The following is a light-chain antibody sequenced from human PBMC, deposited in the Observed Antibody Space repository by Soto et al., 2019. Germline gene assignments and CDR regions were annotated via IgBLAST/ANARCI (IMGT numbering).Light chain of an antibody. Sequence: QSALTQPASGSGSPGQSITISCTGTSSDVGGYNYVSWYQQHPGKAPKLMIYDVSNRPSGVSNRFSGSKSGNTASLTISGLQAEDEADYYCSSYTSSSTVVFGGGTKLTV. CDR1: SSDVGGYNY. CDR2: DVS. CDR3: SSYTSSSTVV. J-gene: IGLJ2*01. V-gene: IGLV2-14*01.